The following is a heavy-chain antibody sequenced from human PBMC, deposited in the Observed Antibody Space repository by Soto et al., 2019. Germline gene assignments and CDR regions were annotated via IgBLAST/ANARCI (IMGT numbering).Heavy chain of an antibody. CDR3: ASGSSSSCHDY. D-gene: IGHD6-13*01. CDR2: ISAYNGNT. CDR1: GYTFTSYG. Sequence: QVQLVQSGAEVKKPGASVKVSCKASGYTFTSYGISWVRQAPGQGLEWMGWISAYNGNTNYAQKLQGRVTMTTDTTTRTAYMDLRSLRSHDTAVYSFASGSSSSCHDYWGQGTLVTVSS. J-gene: IGHJ4*02. V-gene: IGHV1-18*01.